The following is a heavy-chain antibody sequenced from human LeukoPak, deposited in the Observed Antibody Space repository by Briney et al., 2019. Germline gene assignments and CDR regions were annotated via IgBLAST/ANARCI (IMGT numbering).Heavy chain of an antibody. V-gene: IGHV3-33*01. J-gene: IGHJ6*02. CDR3: ARDKITGTTGGYYYGMDV. CDR2: IWYDGSNK. D-gene: IGHD1-7*01. CDR1: TFTFSSYG. Sequence: GGSLRLSCAASTFTFSSYGMHWVRQAPGKGLEWVAVIWYDGSNKYYADSVKGRFTISRDNSKNTLYLQMNSLRAEDTAVYYCARDKITGTTGGYYYGMDVWGQGTTVTVSS.